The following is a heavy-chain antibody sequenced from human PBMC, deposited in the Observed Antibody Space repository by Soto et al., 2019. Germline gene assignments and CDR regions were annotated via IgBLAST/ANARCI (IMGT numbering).Heavy chain of an antibody. V-gene: IGHV3-11*01. CDR1: GFTFSDYY. CDR3: ARAYNDGDYVGDCAFDI. J-gene: IGHJ3*02. CDR2: ISSSGSTI. D-gene: IGHD4-17*01. Sequence: QVQLVESGGGLVKPGGSLRLSCAASGFTFSDYYMSWIRQAPGKGLEWVSYISSSGSTIYYADSVKGRFTISRDNAKNXXYLQMNSLRAEDTAVYYCARAYNDGDYVGDCAFDIWGQGTMVTVSS.